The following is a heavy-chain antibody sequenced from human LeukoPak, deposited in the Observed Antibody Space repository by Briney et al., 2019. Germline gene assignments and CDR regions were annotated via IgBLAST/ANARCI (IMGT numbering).Heavy chain of an antibody. J-gene: IGHJ4*02. CDR2: IYYSGTT. D-gene: IGHD7-27*01. V-gene: IGHV4-59*01. Sequence: SETLSLTCTVSGGSISSDYWSWIRQSPGKGLEWIGYIYYSGTTSYPSLKSRVTISLDTSKNQFSLKLSSVTAADTAVYYCARGANWGSPDYWGQGTLVTVSS. CDR3: ARGANWGSPDY. CDR1: GGSISSDY.